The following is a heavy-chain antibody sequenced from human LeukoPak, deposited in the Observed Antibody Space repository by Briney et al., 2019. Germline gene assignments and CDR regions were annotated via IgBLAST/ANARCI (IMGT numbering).Heavy chain of an antibody. D-gene: IGHD3-9*01. CDR2: ISGGGDAT. Sequence: PGGSLRLSCAASDLSFITYAMSWVRQAPGKGLEWVSTISGGGDATYYADSVKGRFTISRDNSKNTLYLQMNSLRAEDTAVYYCAKDLGRYLDASDIWGQGTMVTVSS. CDR1: DLSFITYA. V-gene: IGHV3-23*01. CDR3: AKDLGRYLDASDI. J-gene: IGHJ3*02.